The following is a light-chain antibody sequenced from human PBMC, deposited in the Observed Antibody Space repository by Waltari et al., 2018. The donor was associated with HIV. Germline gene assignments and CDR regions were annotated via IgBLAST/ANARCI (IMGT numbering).Light chain of an antibody. CDR2: EVN. CDR1: SSDVGRYNY. V-gene: IGLV2-14*01. J-gene: IGLJ1*01. CDR3: SSYTSSSTFYV. Sequence: QSALTPPASVSGSPGQSIILSCTGTSSDVGRYNYVTWYQQHPGKAPKLIIHEVNNRPSGVSNRFSGSKSGNTASLTISGLQAEDEADYYCSSYTSSSTFYVFGTGTNVTVL.